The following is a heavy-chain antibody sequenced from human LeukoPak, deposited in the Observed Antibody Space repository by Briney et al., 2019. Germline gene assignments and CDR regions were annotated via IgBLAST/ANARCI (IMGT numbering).Heavy chain of an antibody. Sequence: SETLSLTCVVSGFSVSSGYYWGWIRQPPGKGLDWIANIHVSGTTFYNSSLNSRVAISIDTSKNQFSLKLSSVTAADTAVYFCAREAERRIVNWGRGTLVTVSS. CDR3: AREAERRIVN. J-gene: IGHJ4*02. V-gene: IGHV4-38-2*02. CDR1: GFSVSSGYY. CDR2: IHVSGTT. D-gene: IGHD1-1*01.